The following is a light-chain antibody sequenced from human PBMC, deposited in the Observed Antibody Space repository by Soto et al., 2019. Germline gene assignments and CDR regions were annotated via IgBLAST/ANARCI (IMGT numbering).Light chain of an antibody. Sequence: EIVLTQSPGTLSLSPGERATLSCRANQSISHYLAWYQQKPGQSPRLLIYGAASRAIGIPDRFNGSGSETTFTLTISRLQPEDFALYYCQQRSNWPIFTFGPGTKVDIK. CDR1: QSISHY. V-gene: IGKV3-11*01. CDR3: QQRSNWPIFT. CDR2: GAA. J-gene: IGKJ3*01.